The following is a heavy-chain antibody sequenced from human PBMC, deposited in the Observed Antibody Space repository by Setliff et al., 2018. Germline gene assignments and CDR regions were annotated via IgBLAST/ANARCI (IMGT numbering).Heavy chain of an antibody. CDR1: GFTYNNCW. D-gene: IGHD3-3*01. CDR2: INPDGSEK. CDR3: ARDVFDFRTGQADP. Sequence: GGSLRLSCGASGFTYNNCWVSWVRQAPGKGLEWLASINPDGSEKYYVDSVKGRFIISRDNAKNSLSLQMNSLRNEDTAVYYCARDVFDFRTGQADPWGQGTLVTVSS. J-gene: IGHJ5*02. V-gene: IGHV3-7*01.